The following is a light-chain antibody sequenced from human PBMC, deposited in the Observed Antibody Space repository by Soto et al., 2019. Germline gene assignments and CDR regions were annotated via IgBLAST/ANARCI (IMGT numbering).Light chain of an antibody. CDR2: DDS. Sequence: SYELTQPPSVPVAQGQTARLTCGGNRIGSKSLQGYEQKAGQSPVLFAYDDSDRPSGIRGRFSGSKSGNTATLTISDVGAGYCFEYYCHGWDSSRGHYVFGLGTK. J-gene: IGLJ1*01. V-gene: IGLV3-21*02. CDR3: HGWDSSRGHYV. CDR1: RIGSKS.